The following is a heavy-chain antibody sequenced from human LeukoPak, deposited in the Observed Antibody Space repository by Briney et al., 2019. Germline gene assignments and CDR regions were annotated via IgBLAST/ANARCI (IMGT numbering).Heavy chain of an antibody. D-gene: IGHD6-25*01. CDR1: GYTFTSYD. J-gene: IGHJ5*02. V-gene: IGHV1-8*02. CDR2: MNPNSANT. Sequence: ASVKVSCKASGYTFTSYDINWVRQATGQGLEWMGWMNPNSANTGYAQKFQGRVTMTRNTSISTAYMELRSLRSEDTAVYYCARVPSGGNKFDPWGQGTLVTVSS. CDR3: ARVPSGGNKFDP.